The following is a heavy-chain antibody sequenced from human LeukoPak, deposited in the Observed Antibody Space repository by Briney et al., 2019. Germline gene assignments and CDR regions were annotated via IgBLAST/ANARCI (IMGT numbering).Heavy chain of an antibody. CDR3: TRGGIVATIGYAMDV. CDR2: IRNEAFGGTT. J-gene: IGHJ6*02. D-gene: IGHD5-12*01. CDR1: DFTFGDYA. Sequence: GGSLRLSCETSDFTFGDYAMAWVRQAPGKGLEWVGLIRNEAFGGTTEYAASVAGRFSISRDNSKKTAYLQMNRLQAEDTAVYYCTRGGIVATIGYAMDVWGQGTMVTVAS. V-gene: IGHV3-49*04.